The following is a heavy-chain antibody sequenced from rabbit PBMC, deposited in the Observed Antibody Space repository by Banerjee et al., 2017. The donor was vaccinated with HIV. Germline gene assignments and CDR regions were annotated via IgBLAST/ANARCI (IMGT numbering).Heavy chain of an antibody. CDR1: GIDFSTYYY. CDR3: ARDLAGVIGWNFNL. V-gene: IGHV1S45*01. CDR2: IYAGSSGST. D-gene: IGHD4-1*01. J-gene: IGHJ4*01. Sequence: QEQLEESGGGLVKPGGTLTLTCKASGIDFSTYYYMCWVRQAPGKGLEWIACIYAGSSGSTYYARWAKGRFTISKASSTTVTLQMTSLTAADTATYFCARDLAGVIGWNFNLWGPGTLVTVS.